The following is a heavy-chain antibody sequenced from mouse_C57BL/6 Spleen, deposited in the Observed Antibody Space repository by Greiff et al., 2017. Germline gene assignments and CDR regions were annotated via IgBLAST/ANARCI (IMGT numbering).Heavy chain of an antibody. J-gene: IGHJ2*01. V-gene: IGHV1-81*01. CDR3: ARVDYDSYFDY. Sequence: QVQLQQSGAELARPGASVKLSCKASGYTFTSYGISWVKQRTGQGLEWIGEIYPRSGNTYYNEKFKGKATLSADKSSSTAYMERRSLTSEDSAFYFRARVDYDSYFDYWGQGTTLTVSA. CDR2: IYPRSGNT. D-gene: IGHD2-4*01. CDR1: GYTFTSYG.